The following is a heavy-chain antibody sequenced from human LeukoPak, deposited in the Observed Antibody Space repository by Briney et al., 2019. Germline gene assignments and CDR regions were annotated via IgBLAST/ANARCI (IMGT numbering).Heavy chain of an antibody. J-gene: IGHJ3*02. D-gene: IGHD4-17*01. CDR3: ARVEETTVTHDAFDI. V-gene: IGHV3-7*01. CDR2: IKQDGSEK. CDR1: GFTFSSYW. Sequence: PGGSLRLSCAASGFTFSSYWMSWVRQAPGKGLEWVANIKQDGSEKYYVDSVKGRFTISRDNAKNSLYLQMNSLRAEDTAVYYCARVEETTVTHDAFDIWGQGTMVTVSS.